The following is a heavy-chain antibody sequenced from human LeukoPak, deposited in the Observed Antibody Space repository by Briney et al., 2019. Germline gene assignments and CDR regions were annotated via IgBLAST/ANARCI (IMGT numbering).Heavy chain of an antibody. D-gene: IGHD2-21*01. J-gene: IGHJ4*02. CDR2: VKQDGSEK. CDR1: GFTFSSYW. V-gene: IGHV3-7*05. Sequence: PGESLRLSCAASGFTFSSYWMSWVRQAPGKGLEWVANVKQDGSEKYYVDSVKGRFTISRDSAENSLYLQMNSLRAEDTAVYYCARDLFRSSDYWGQGTLVTVSS. CDR3: ARDLFRSSDY.